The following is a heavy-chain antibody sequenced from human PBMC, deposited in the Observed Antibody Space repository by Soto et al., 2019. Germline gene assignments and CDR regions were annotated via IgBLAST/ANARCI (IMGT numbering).Heavy chain of an antibody. D-gene: IGHD6-19*01. V-gene: IGHV3-9*01. CDR2: ISWNSGSI. CDR3: AKDIGRGWYGNYYGMDV. J-gene: IGHJ6*02. Sequence: HPGGSLRLSCAASGFTFDDYAMHWVRQAPGKGLEWVSGISWNSGSIGYADSVKGRFTISRDNAKNSLYLQMNSLRAEDTALYYCAKDIGRGWYGNYYGMDVWGQGTTVTVSS. CDR1: GFTFDDYA.